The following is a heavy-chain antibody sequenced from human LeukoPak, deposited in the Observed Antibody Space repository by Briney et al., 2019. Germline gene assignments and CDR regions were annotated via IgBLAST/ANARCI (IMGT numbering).Heavy chain of an antibody. CDR2: IYHSGST. CDR3: ARDSYFDWSYYFDY. V-gene: IGHV4-38-2*02. CDR1: GYSISSGYY. Sequence: SETLSLTCTVSGYSISSGYYWGWIRQPPGKGLEWIGSIYHSGSTYYNPSLKSRVTISVDTSKNQFSLKLSSVTAADTAVYYCARDSYFDWSYYFDYWGQGTLVTVSS. J-gene: IGHJ4*02. D-gene: IGHD3-9*01.